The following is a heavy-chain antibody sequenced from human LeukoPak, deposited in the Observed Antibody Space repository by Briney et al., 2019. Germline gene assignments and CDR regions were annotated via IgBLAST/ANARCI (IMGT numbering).Heavy chain of an antibody. CDR3: ASNRSPRSKLDAFDI. D-gene: IGHD2/OR15-2a*01. Sequence: NPSQTLSLTCTVSGGSISSGSYYWSWIRQPAGKGLEWIGRIYTSGSTNYNPSIKSRVTISVDTSKNQFSLKLSSVTAADTAVYYCASNRSPRSKLDAFDIWGQGTMVTVSS. J-gene: IGHJ3*02. CDR1: GGSISSGSYY. CDR2: IYTSGST. V-gene: IGHV4-61*02.